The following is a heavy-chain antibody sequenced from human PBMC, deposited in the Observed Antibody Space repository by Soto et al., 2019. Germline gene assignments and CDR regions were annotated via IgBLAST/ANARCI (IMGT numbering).Heavy chain of an antibody. J-gene: IGHJ6*02. CDR2: ISSSSSYT. CDR3: ARDPRPQDYYDSSGYYSYYYGMDV. CDR1: GFTFSDYY. Sequence: ESGGGLVKPGGSLRLSCAASGFTFSDYYMSWIRQAPGKGLEWVSYISSSSSYTNYADSVKGRFTISRDNAKNSLHLQMNSLRAEDTAVYYCARDPRPQDYYDSSGYYSYYYGMDVWGQGTTVTVSS. D-gene: IGHD3-22*01. V-gene: IGHV3-11*06.